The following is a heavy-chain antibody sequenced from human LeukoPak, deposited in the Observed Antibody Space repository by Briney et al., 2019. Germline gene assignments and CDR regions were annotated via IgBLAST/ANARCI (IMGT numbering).Heavy chain of an antibody. CDR1: GFTFSSYG. CDR3: ARDLWPAAQPYGDYAY. V-gene: IGHV3-30*03. CDR2: ISYDGSNK. J-gene: IGHJ4*02. Sequence: GRSLRLSCAASGFTFSSYGMHWVRQAPGKGLEWVAVISYDGSNKYYADSVKGRFTISRDNSKNTLYLQMGSLRAEDMAVYYCARDLWPAAQPYGDYAYWGQGTLVTVSS. D-gene: IGHD4-17*01.